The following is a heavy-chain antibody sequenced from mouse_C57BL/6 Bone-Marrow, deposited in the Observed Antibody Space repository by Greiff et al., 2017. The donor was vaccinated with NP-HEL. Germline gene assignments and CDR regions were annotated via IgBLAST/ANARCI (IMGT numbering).Heavy chain of an antibody. Sequence: VQLQQSGPELVKPGASVKIPCKASGYTFTDYNMDWVKQSHGKSLEWIGDINPNNGGTIYNQKFKGKATLTVDKSSSTAYMELRSLTSEDTAVYYCARKGITTVVASYWYFDVWGTGTTVTVSS. CDR1: GYTFTDYN. D-gene: IGHD1-1*01. CDR3: ARKGITTVVASYWYFDV. V-gene: IGHV1-18*01. CDR2: INPNNGGT. J-gene: IGHJ1*03.